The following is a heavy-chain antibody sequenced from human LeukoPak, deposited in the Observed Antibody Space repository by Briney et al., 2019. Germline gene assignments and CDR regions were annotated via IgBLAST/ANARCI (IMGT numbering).Heavy chain of an antibody. D-gene: IGHD3-3*01. V-gene: IGHV3-21*01. CDR1: GFTFSSYS. CDR2: ISSSSSYI. Sequence: GRTLRLSCAASGFTFSSYSMNWVREAPGKRQEWVSSISSSSSYIYYADSVKGRFTISRDNAKNSLYLQMNSLRAEDTAVYYCASARGGGDYDFWSCDYWGQGTLVTVSS. J-gene: IGHJ4*02. CDR3: ASARGGGDYDFWSCDY.